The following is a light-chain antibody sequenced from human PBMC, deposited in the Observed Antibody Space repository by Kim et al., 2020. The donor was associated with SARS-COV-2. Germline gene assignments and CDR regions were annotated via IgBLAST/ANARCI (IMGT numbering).Light chain of an antibody. V-gene: IGKV1-27*01. J-gene: IGKJ4*01. Sequence: DFQMTQSPSTLSASVGDRVSLSCGASQGVSNSLAWYQQKPGKAPKLLIYDASILHSGVPSRFSGGGSGTDFTLTISNLEPEDFATYYCQQYSDAPRTFGEGTKVDIK. CDR1: QGVSNS. CDR3: QQYSDAPRT. CDR2: DAS.